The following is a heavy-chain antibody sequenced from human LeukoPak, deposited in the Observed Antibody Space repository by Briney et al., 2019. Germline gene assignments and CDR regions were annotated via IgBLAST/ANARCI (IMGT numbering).Heavy chain of an antibody. Sequence: GGSLRLSCVGSGFTFSSLWMSWVRQIPGKGLEWVANIKQDGSEVYYVDSVKGRFTISRDNAKNSMYLQMNSLRVEDTAVYYCACRPSDIRYYGVFDFWGQGSLVTVSS. V-gene: IGHV3-7*01. CDR3: ACRPSDIRYYGVFDF. J-gene: IGHJ4*02. D-gene: IGHD3-10*01. CDR2: IKQDGSEV. CDR1: GFTFSSLW.